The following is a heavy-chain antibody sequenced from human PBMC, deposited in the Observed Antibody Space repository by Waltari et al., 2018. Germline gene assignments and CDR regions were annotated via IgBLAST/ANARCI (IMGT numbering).Heavy chain of an antibody. CDR1: GYSFTSYW. J-gene: IGHJ4*02. Sequence: EVQLVQSGAEVKKPGESLKISCKGYGYSFTSYWIGWGRQLPGKGLEWMGIIYPGDSDTSYSPSFQGQVTISAAKSISTAYLQWSSLKASDTAMYYCARRYYYDSSGYLNFDYWGQGTLVTVSS. CDR2: IYPGDSDT. D-gene: IGHD3-22*01. V-gene: IGHV5-51*01. CDR3: ARRYYYDSSGYLNFDY.